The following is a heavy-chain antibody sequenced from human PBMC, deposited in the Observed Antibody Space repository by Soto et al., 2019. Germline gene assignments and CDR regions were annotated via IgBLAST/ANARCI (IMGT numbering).Heavy chain of an antibody. Sequence: GASVKVSCKASGYTFTSYAMHWVRQAPGQRLEWMGWINAGNGNTKYSQKFQGRVTITRDTSASTAYMELSSLRSEDTAVYYCARGGSGRYYYGMDVWGPGTTPTVYS. D-gene: IGHD3-10*01. CDR2: INAGNGNT. CDR1: GYTFTSYA. V-gene: IGHV1-3*01. J-gene: IGHJ6*02. CDR3: ARGGSGRYYYGMDV.